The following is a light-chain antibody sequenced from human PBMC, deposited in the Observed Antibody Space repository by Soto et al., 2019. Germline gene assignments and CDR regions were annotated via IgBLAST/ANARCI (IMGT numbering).Light chain of an antibody. CDR2: AAS. V-gene: IGKV1-39*01. Sequence: DIQMTQCPSSLSASVGDRVTITCRASQSISSYLNWYQQKPGKAPKLLIYAASSLQSGVPSRFSGSGSGTDFTLTISSLQPEDFATYYCQHSYSTPRTFGQGTKVEIK. CDR1: QSISSY. J-gene: IGKJ1*01. CDR3: QHSYSTPRT.